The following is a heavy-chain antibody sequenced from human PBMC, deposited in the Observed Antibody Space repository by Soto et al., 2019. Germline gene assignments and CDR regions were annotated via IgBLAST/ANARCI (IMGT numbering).Heavy chain of an antibody. CDR2: IYYSRNT. CDR3: ARGRAGYDDSSGYYCYY. Sequence: SETLSLTCTVSGASISSYSWSWIRQPPGKGLEWIGYIYYSRNTNYNPSLKRRLTMSVDTSKNQFSLKMSSVTATDTAVYYYARGRAGYDDSSGYYCYYWGQGTLVTVSS. D-gene: IGHD3-22*01. V-gene: IGHV4-59*12. CDR1: GASISSYS. J-gene: IGHJ4*02.